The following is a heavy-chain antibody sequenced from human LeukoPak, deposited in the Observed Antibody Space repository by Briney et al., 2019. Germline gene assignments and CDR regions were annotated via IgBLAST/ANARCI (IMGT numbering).Heavy chain of an antibody. CDR2: IYSGGST. CDR1: GFTVSSSY. V-gene: IGHV3-53*01. J-gene: IGHJ4*02. CDR3: ANYDYYWGSSH. Sequence: PGGSLRLSCAASGFTVSSSYMSWVRQAPGKGLEWVSVIYSGGSTYYADSVKGRFTISRDNSKNTLYLQMNSLRAEDTAVYYCANYDYYWGSSHWGQGTLVTVSS. D-gene: IGHD3-16*01.